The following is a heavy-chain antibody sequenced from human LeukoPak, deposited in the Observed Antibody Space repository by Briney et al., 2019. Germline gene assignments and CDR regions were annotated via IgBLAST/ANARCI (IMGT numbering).Heavy chain of an antibody. J-gene: IGHJ4*02. CDR1: GGSISSYY. CDR3: ARGNYDILTGFDY. CDR2: IYYSGST. V-gene: IGHV4-59*01. D-gene: IGHD3-9*01. Sequence: SETLSLTCTVSGGSISSYYWSWTRQPPGKGLEWIGYIYYSGSTNYNPSLKSRVTISVDTSKNQFSLKLSSVTAADTAVYYCARGNYDILTGFDYWGQGTLVTVSS.